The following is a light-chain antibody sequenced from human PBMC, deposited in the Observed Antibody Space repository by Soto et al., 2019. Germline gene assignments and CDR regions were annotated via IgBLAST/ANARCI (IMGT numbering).Light chain of an antibody. CDR2: EVS. CDR1: GSDVGGYNY. Sequence: SALTQPASVSGSPGQSITISCTGTGSDVGGYNYVSWYQQHPGKVPKLMIYEVSNRPSGVSNRFSASKSGNTASLTISGLQAEDEADYYCSSYTSSSLGVFGTGTKLTVL. CDR3: SSYTSSSLGV. J-gene: IGLJ1*01. V-gene: IGLV2-14*01.